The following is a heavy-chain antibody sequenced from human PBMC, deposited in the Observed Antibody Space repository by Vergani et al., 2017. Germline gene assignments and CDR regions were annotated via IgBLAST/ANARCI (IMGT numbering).Heavy chain of an antibody. D-gene: IGHD5-18*01. Sequence: QVQLVESGGGVVQPGRSLRLSCAASGFTFSSYGMHWVRQAPGKGLEWVAVLWYDGSNKYYADSVKGRFTISRDNSKNTLYLQMNSLRAEYTSVYYCARDHGDTSLDYWGQGTLVTVSS. CDR3: ARDHGDTSLDY. J-gene: IGHJ4*02. CDR2: LWYDGSNK. V-gene: IGHV3-33*08. CDR1: GFTFSSYG.